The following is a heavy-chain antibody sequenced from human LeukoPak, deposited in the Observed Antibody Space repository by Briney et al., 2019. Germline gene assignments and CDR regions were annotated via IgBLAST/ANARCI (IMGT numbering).Heavy chain of an antibody. D-gene: IGHD4-17*01. J-gene: IGHJ3*02. V-gene: IGHV5-51*01. CDR3: ARQRRGYGDYVLGDAFDI. CDR1: GYSFTSYW. CDR2: IYPGDSDT. Sequence: GESLKISCKGSGYSFTSYWIGWVRQMPGKGLEWMGIIYPGDSDTRYSPSFQGRVTISADKSISTAYLQWSSLKASDTAMYYCARQRRGYGDYVLGDAFDIWGQGTMVTVSS.